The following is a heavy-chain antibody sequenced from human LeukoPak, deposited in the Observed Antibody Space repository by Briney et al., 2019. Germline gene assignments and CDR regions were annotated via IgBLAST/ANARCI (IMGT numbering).Heavy chain of an antibody. D-gene: IGHD2-15*01. CDR1: GFTFSGHW. J-gene: IGHJ4*02. CDR2: INQYGSER. Sequence: GGSLRLSCASSGFTFSGHWMSWVRQAPGKGLEWVPDINQYGSERNYVDSVKGRFTISRDNAKSSLYLQMNSLRAEDTAIYYCARDHVVDGLVFDYWGQGTLVTASS. V-gene: IGHV3-7*01. CDR3: ARDHVVDGLVFDY.